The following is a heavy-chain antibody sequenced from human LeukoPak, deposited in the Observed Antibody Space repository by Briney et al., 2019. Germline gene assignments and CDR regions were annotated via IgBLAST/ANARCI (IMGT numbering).Heavy chain of an antibody. CDR1: GYTFTTYA. V-gene: IGHV1-3*01. Sequence: ASVKVSCKASGYTFTTYAMHWVRQAPGQRLEWMGWINAGNGNTKYSQKFQGRVTITRDTSASTAYMELSSLRSEDTAFYYCARTTAMVTIFDYWGQGTLVTVSS. J-gene: IGHJ4*02. D-gene: IGHD5-18*01. CDR3: ARTTAMVTIFDY. CDR2: INAGNGNT.